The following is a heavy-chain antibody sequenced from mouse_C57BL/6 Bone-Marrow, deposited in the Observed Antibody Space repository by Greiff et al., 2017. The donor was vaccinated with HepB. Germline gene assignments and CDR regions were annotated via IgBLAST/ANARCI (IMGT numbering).Heavy chain of an antibody. CDR1: GYTFTSYW. V-gene: IGHV1-81*01. CDR2: IYPRSGNT. J-gene: IGHJ3*01. CDR3: ARGMITRKVWFAY. Sequence: VQLQQPGAELVMPGASVKLSCKASGYTFTSYWMHWVKQRPGQGLEWIGEIYPRSGNTYYNEKFKGKATLTADKSSSTAYMELRSLTSEDSAVYFCARGMITRKVWFAYWGQGTLVTVSA. D-gene: IGHD2-4*01.